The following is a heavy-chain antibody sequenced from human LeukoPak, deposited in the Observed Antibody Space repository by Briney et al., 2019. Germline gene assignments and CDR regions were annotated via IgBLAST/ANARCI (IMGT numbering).Heavy chain of an antibody. V-gene: IGHV1-2*02. CDR1: GYTFTGYY. Sequence: ASVKVSCKASGYTFTGYYMHWVRQAPGQGLEWMGWINPNSGGTNYAQKFQGRVTMTRDTSISTAYMELSRLRSDDTAVYYCARDPAMVAGISNWFDPWGQGTLVTVSS. J-gene: IGHJ5*02. CDR3: ARDPAMVAGISNWFDP. D-gene: IGHD2-8*01. CDR2: INPNSGGT.